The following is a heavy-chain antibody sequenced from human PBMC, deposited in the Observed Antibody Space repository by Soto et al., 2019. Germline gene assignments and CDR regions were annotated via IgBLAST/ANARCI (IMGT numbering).Heavy chain of an antibody. D-gene: IGHD5-12*01. CDR2: IYPGDSDT. J-gene: IGHJ6*03. V-gene: IGHV5-51*01. CDR3: ARQRGYSGYDFDYYYMDV. Sequence: GESLKISCKGSGYSFTSYWIGWVRQMPGKGLEWMGIIYPGDSDTRYSPSFQGQVTISADKSISTAYLQWSSLKASDTAMYYCARQRGYSGYDFDYYYMDVWGKGTTVTVSS. CDR1: GYSFTSYW.